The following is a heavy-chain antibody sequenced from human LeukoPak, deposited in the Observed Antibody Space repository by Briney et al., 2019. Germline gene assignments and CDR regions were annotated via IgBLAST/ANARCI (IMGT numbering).Heavy chain of an antibody. CDR3: ARSDSGYDWGAFDI. CDR1: GGSISSSSYY. J-gene: IGHJ3*02. Sequence: PSETLSLTCTVSGGSISSSSYYWGWIRQPPGKGLEWIGSIYYSGSTYCNPSLKSRVTISVDTSKNQFSLKLNSVTAADTAVYYCARSDSGYDWGAFDIWGQGTMVTVSS. CDR2: IYYSGST. V-gene: IGHV4-39*01. D-gene: IGHD5-12*01.